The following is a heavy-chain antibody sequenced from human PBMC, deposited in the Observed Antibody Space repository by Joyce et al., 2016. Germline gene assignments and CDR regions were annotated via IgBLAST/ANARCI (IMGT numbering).Heavy chain of an antibody. Sequence: QLQLQESGPGLVKPSETLSLTCTIAGGAITDSSYSWAWIRQPPGKGLEWIGFLAYRVSTSYNPSLRSRVTISMDTSKTQFSLRLNSMTAADTAVYYCARAADYCSGDTCYSAYYYFYMDVWGKGTTVTVSS. J-gene: IGHJ6*03. CDR3: ARAADYCSGDTCYSAYYYFYMDV. V-gene: IGHV4-39*07. CDR1: GGAITDSSYS. CDR2: LAYRVST. D-gene: IGHD2-15*01.